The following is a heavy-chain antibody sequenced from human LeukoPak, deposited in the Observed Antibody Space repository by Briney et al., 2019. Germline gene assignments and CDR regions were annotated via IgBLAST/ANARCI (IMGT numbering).Heavy chain of an antibody. V-gene: IGHV3-21*01. J-gene: IGHJ4*02. CDR2: ISSSSSYI. CDR3: ARKLPRHYYDSSGYYSYFDY. Sequence: GGSLRLSCAASGFTFSSYSMNWVRQAPGKGLEWVSSISSSSSYIYYADSVKGRFTISRDNAKNSLYLQMNSLRAEDTAVCYCARKLPRHYYDSSGYYSYFDYWGQGTLVTVSS. D-gene: IGHD3-22*01. CDR1: GFTFSSYS.